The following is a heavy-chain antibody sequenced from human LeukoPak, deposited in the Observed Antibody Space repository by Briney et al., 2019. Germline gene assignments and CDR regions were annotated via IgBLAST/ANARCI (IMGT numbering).Heavy chain of an antibody. D-gene: IGHD6-6*01. V-gene: IGHV3-7*01. J-gene: IGHJ4*02. CDR1: GFTSSSYW. CDR3: ARVYRSSSGYCFDY. Sequence: PGGSLRLSCAASGFTSSSYWMSWVRQAQGRGLERVANIKQDGSEKYYVDSVKGRFTISRDNAKNSLYLQMNSLRAEDTAVYYCARVYRSSSGYCFDYWGQGTLVTVSS. CDR2: IKQDGSEK.